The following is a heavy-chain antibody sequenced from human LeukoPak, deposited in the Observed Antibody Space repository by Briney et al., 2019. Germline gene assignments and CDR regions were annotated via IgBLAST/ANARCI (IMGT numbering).Heavy chain of an antibody. CDR2: ISYDGSNK. J-gene: IGHJ6*03. D-gene: IGHD1-14*01. Sequence: GGSLRLSCAASGFTFSSYAMHWVRQAPGKGLEWVAVISYDGSNKYYADSVKGRFTISRDNSKNTLYLQMNSLRAEDTAVYYCARRTRLSRYNYYYYMDVWGKGTAVTISS. CDR3: ARRTRLSRYNYYYYMDV. V-gene: IGHV3-30*04. CDR1: GFTFSSYA.